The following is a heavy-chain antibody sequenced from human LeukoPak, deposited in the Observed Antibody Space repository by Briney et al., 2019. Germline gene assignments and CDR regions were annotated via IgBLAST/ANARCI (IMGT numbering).Heavy chain of an antibody. J-gene: IGHJ4*02. D-gene: IGHD3-10*01. CDR2: ISGSGGST. CDR3: AKSVVLLWFGELFPHDY. V-gene: IGHV3-23*01. CDR1: GFTFSSYA. Sequence: GGSLRLSCAASGFTFSSYAMGWVRQAPGKGLEWVSAISGSGGSTYYADSVKGRFTISRDNSKNTLYLQMNSLRAEDTAVYYCAKSVVLLWFGELFPHDYWGQGTLVTVSS.